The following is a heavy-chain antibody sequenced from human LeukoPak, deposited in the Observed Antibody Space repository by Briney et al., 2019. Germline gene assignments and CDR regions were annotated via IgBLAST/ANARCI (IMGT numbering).Heavy chain of an antibody. CDR3: ARDGLWVRGKIDY. V-gene: IGHV3-23*01. D-gene: IGHD3-10*01. CDR1: GFTFSSYG. Sequence: GGSLRLSCAASGFTFSSYGMRWVRQAPGKGLEWVSAISGSGGSTYYADSVKGRFTISRDNSKNTLYLQMHSLRAEDTAVYYCARDGLWVRGKIDYWGQGTLVTVSS. CDR2: ISGSGGST. J-gene: IGHJ4*02.